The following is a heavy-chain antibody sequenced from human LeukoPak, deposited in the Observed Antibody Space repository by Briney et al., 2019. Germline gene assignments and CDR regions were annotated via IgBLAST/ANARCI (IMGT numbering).Heavy chain of an antibody. CDR2: IYYSGST. CDR3: ARDSPYSSGWGEGRYFDL. V-gene: IGHV4-59*01. D-gene: IGHD6-19*01. J-gene: IGHJ2*01. Sequence: SETLSLTCTVSGGSISSYYWSWIRQPPGKGLEWIGSIYYSGSTNYNPSLKSRVTISVDTSKNQFSLKLSSVTAADTAVYYCARDSPYSSGWGEGRYFDLWGRGTLVTVSS. CDR1: GGSISSYY.